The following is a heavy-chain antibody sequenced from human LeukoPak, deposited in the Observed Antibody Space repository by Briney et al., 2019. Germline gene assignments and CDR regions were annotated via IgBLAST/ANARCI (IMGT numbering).Heavy chain of an antibody. CDR1: GFTFDDYG. J-gene: IGHJ6*03. Sequence: GGSLRLSCAASGFTFDDYGMSWVRQAPGKGLEWGGGINWNVRITAYAPSVNRPFTISTDNANNSLYLQMNSLRAEATALYYCARTLGNLLYSSSSHYYYIDVWGKGTTVTVSS. V-gene: IGHV3-20*04. CDR3: ARTLGNLLYSSSSHYYYIDV. D-gene: IGHD6-13*01. CDR2: INWNVRIT.